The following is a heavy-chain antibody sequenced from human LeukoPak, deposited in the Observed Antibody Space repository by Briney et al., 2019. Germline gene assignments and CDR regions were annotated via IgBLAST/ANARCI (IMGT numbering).Heavy chain of an antibody. D-gene: IGHD6-13*01. CDR1: GGSISSSSYY. CDR3: ASRAAGAFDY. Sequence: SETLSLTCTVSGGSISSSSYYWGWIRQPPGKGLEWIGSIYYSGSTYYNPSLKSRASISIDTSKNQFSLNLSSVTAADKAVYYCASRAAGAFDYWGQGTLVTVSS. V-gene: IGHV4-39*01. J-gene: IGHJ4*02. CDR2: IYYSGST.